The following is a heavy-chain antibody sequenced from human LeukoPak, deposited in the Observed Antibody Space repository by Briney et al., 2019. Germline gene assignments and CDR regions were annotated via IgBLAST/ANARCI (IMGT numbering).Heavy chain of an antibody. CDR2: IIPMFGTA. J-gene: IGHJ5*02. CDR3: ARDRPGRYCSSTSCYTASPFDP. CDR1: RGTFSNYA. D-gene: IGHD2-2*02. V-gene: IGHV1-69*01. Sequence: GASVKVSCKASRGTFSNYAISWVRQAPGQGLEWMGGIIPMFGTANYAQKFQGRVTITADEFTSTAYMELSSLRSEDTAVYYCARDRPGRYCSSTSCYTASPFDPWGQGTLVTVSS.